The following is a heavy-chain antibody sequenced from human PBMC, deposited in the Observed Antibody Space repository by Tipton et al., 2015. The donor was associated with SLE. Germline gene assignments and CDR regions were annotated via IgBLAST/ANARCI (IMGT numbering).Heavy chain of an antibody. CDR3: ARLAHYNSHWYLGY. Sequence: TLSPTCSVSGGSISSNYWIWIRQPPGKGLEWIGYISDGGGTNYNPSLKSRVTISVDPAKNQFSLRLTSVTAADTAVYYCARLAHYNSHWYLGYWGQGTLVSVSS. V-gene: IGHV4-59*08. D-gene: IGHD1-14*01. J-gene: IGHJ4*02. CDR2: ISDGGGT. CDR1: GGSISSNY.